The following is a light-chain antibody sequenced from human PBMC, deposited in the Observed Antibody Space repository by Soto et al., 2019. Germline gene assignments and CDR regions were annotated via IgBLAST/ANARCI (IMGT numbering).Light chain of an antibody. V-gene: IGKV3-11*01. J-gene: IGKJ3*01. CDR1: QSVGSY. Sequence: EIVLTQSPATLSLSPGERATLSCRASQSVGSYLAWYQQKPGQAPRLLIYGASERAPGITARFSGSGSGTGFPLTISSREPEDFAGYDCRQLGNGATFGPGTRVDI. CDR2: GAS. CDR3: RQLGNGAT.